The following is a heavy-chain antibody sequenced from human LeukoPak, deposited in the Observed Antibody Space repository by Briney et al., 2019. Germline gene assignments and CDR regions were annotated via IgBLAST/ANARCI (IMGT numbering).Heavy chain of an antibody. CDR2: ISSSSSYI. V-gene: IGHV3-21*01. CDR1: GFTFSSYS. D-gene: IGHD6-13*01. Sequence: GGSLRLSCAASGFTFSSYSMNWVRQAPGKGLEGVSSISSSSSYIYYADSVKGRFTISRDNAKNSLYLQMNSLRAEDTAVYYCARAYRHPGIAAAGTLYWGQGTLVTVSS. CDR3: ARAYRHPGIAAAGTLY. J-gene: IGHJ4*02.